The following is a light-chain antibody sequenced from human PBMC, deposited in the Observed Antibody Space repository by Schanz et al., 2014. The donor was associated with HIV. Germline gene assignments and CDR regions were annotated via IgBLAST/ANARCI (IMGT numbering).Light chain of an antibody. CDR1: SNDIGSYNY. CDR3: NSCTSTNTLV. CDR2: EVK. J-gene: IGLJ3*02. V-gene: IGLV2-18*02. Sequence: QSALTQPPSASGSPGQSVTISCIGTSNDIGSYNYVSWYQQHPGTAPKLIVYEVKNRPSGVPGRFSGSKSGNTASLTISGLQSEDEAYYYCNSCTSTNTLVFGGGTKLTVL.